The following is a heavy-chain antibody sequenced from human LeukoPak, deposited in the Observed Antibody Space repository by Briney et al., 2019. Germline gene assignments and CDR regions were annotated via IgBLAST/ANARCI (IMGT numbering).Heavy chain of an antibody. D-gene: IGHD3-10*02. Sequence: GASVKVSCKASGYTFTSYDINWVRQATGQGLAWMGWMNPNRGNTVHAQKCEGRVTITRNTSISTAYMEMSSLRYEDTAVYYCARVHSYVCFDPWGQGTLVTVSS. CDR1: GYTFTSYD. V-gene: IGHV1-8*01. CDR2: MNPNRGNT. CDR3: ARVHSYVCFDP. J-gene: IGHJ5*02.